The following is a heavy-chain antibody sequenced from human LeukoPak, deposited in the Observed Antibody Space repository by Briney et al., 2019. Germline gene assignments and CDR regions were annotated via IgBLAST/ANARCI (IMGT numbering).Heavy chain of an antibody. J-gene: IGHJ4*02. CDR2: ISSGGSTI. Sequence: GGSQRLSCAASGLTFSHYYMSWIRHAPGKGLEWVSYISSGGSTIYYADSVKGQFTISRDNANSSLYLQMNSLRAEDTAVYYCARVKGSWYKDYWGQGTLVTVSP. D-gene: IGHD3-10*01. V-gene: IGHV3-11*01. CDR3: ARVKGSWYKDY. CDR1: GLTFSHYY.